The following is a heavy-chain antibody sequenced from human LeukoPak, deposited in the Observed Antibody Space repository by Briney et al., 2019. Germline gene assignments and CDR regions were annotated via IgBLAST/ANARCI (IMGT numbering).Heavy chain of an antibody. CDR2: IYSGGDT. V-gene: IGHV3-53*01. Sequence: PGGSLRLSCAASGVTVSNHYMSWVRQAPGKGLEWVSVIYSGGDTYYADSVKGRFTMSRDTSKNTVYLQMNYLRAEDTAVYYCVRWGSYPSLTDYWGQGTLVTVSS. CDR1: GVTVSNHY. J-gene: IGHJ4*02. D-gene: IGHD3-16*01. CDR3: VRWGSYPSLTDY.